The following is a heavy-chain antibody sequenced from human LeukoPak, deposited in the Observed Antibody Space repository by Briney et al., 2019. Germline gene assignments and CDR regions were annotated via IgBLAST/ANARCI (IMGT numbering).Heavy chain of an antibody. CDR3: ARDGRIQLYGMDV. V-gene: IGHV3-53*04. D-gene: IGHD5-18*01. J-gene: IGHJ6*02. Sequence: GGPLRLSCAASGFTVSSNYMSWVRQAPGKGLEWVSVIYSGGSTYYADSVKGRFTISRHNSKNTLYLQMNSLRAEDTAVYYCARDGRIQLYGMDVWGQGTTVTVSS. CDR1: GFTVSSNY. CDR2: IYSGGST.